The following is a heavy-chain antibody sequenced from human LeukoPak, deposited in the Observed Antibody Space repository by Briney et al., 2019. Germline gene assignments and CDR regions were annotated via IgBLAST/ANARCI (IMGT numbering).Heavy chain of an antibody. CDR1: GFTFSSYA. J-gene: IGHJ6*02. CDR3: AKGKVAASLRYYYYGMDV. V-gene: IGHV3-23*01. Sequence: PGGSLTLSCAASGFTFSSYAMSWVRQAPGKGLEWVSAISGSGGSTYYADSVKGRFTISRDNSKNTLYLQMNSLRAEDTAVYYCAKGKVAASLRYYYYGMDVWGQGTTVTVSS. D-gene: IGHD2-15*01. CDR2: ISGSGGST.